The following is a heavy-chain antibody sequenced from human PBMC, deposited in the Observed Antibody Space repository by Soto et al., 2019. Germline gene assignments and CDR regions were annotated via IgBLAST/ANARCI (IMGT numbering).Heavy chain of an antibody. CDR2: IYYSGST. J-gene: IGHJ6*02. V-gene: IGHV4-31*03. CDR1: GGSISSGVYY. Sequence: SETLSLTCTVSGGSISSGVYYWSWIRHHPGKGLEWIGYIYYSGSTYYNPSLKSRVTISVDTSKNQFSLKLSSVTAADTAVYYCARESSSSLYYYYGMDVWGQGTTVTV. CDR3: ARESSSSLYYYYGMDV. D-gene: IGHD6-6*01.